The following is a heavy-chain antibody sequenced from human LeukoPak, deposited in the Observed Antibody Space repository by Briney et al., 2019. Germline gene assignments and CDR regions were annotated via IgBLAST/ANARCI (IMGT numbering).Heavy chain of an antibody. CDR3: ARHPQPTVTYYYYYYGMDV. Sequence: SETLSLTCAVSGGSISSSNWWSWVRQPPGKGLEWIGEIYHSGSTNYNPSLKSRVTISVDKSKNQFSLKLSSVTAADTAVYYCARHPQPTVTYYYYYYGMDVWGQGTTVTVSS. V-gene: IGHV4-4*02. J-gene: IGHJ6*02. D-gene: IGHD4-17*01. CDR2: IYHSGST. CDR1: GGSISSSNW.